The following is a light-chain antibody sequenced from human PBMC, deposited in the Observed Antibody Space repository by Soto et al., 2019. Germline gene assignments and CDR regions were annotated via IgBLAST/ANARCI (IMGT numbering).Light chain of an antibody. CDR2: STS. J-gene: IGLJ3*02. CDR1: TGAVTSCYY. V-gene: IGLV7-43*01. CDR3: LLYYGDTHLWV. Sequence: QAVVTQEPSLTVSPGGTVTLTCASSTGAVTSCYYANWLQQKPGQAPRSLIYSTSNKHSWTPARFSGSLLGGKDALTLSGVQPDDEAEYSCLLYYGDTHLWVFGGGTKLTVL.